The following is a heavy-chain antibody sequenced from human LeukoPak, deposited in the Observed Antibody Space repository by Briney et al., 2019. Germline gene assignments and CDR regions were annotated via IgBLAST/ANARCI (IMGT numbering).Heavy chain of an antibody. J-gene: IGHJ6*02. V-gene: IGHV3-33*01. Sequence: GGSLRLSCGASGFTFSGYGMHWVRQALGKGLEWVAVIWYVGSNKYYADSVKGRFTISRDTSKNTLDLQMNSVRDADTAVYYCVTNIVERAGYGMDVWGQGTTVTVSS. CDR1: GFTFSGYG. D-gene: IGHD2-21*01. CDR2: IWYVGSNK. CDR3: VTNIVERAGYGMDV.